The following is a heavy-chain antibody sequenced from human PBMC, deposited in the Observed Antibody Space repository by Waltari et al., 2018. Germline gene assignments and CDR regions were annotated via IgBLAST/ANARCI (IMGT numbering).Heavy chain of an antibody. Sequence: QLQLQESGPGLVKPSETLSLTCTVSGGSISSSSYYWGWIRQPPGKGLGWIGGIYYSGSTYYHPSLKSRVTISVDTSKNQFSLKLSSVTAADTAVYYCVRHAGEVWTDYWGQGTLVTVSS. CDR1: GGSISSSSYY. CDR3: VRHAGEVWTDY. J-gene: IGHJ4*02. CDR2: IYYSGST. D-gene: IGHD3-10*01. V-gene: IGHV4-39*01.